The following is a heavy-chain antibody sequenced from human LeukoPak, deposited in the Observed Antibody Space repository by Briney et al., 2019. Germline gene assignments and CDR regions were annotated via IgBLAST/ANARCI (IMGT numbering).Heavy chain of an antibody. CDR2: INANSGTT. CDR1: GFTVSSNY. J-gene: IGHJ5*01. CDR3: AKPISGGLAVTADWFDP. D-gene: IGHD6-19*01. Sequence: GGPLRLSCAASGFTVSSNYMSWVRQAPGKGLEWVSTINANSGTTSYAASVRGRFTISRDNSKNTLYLQVNSLRADDTAVYYCAKPISGGLAVTADWFDPWGQGTLVVVSS. V-gene: IGHV3-53*01.